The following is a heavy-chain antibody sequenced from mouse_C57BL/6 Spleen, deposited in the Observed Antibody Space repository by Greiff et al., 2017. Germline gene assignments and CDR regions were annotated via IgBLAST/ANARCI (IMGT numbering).Heavy chain of an antibody. CDR3: TRRTTVVANYYAMDY. J-gene: IGHJ4*01. CDR2: IDPETGGT. D-gene: IGHD1-1*01. V-gene: IGHV1-15*01. CDR1: GYTFTDYE. Sequence: VKLQESGAELVRPGASVTLSCKASGYTFTDYEMHWVKQTPVHGLEWIGAIDPETGGTAYNQKFKGKAILTADKSSSTAYMELRSLTSEDSAVYYCTRRTTVVANYYAMDYWGQGTSVTVSS.